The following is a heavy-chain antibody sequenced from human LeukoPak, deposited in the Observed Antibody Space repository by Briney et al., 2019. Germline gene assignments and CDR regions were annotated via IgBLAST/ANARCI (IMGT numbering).Heavy chain of an antibody. CDR3: ACGPAGDSGY. V-gene: IGHV4-38-2*01. Sequence: PSETLSLTCAVSGYSISSGYYWGWIRQPPGKGLEWIGSIYHSGSTYYNPSLKSRVTISADTSKNQFSLKLSSVTAADTAVYYCACGPAGDSGYWGQGTLVTVSS. J-gene: IGHJ4*02. CDR2: IYHSGST. CDR1: GYSISSGYY. D-gene: IGHD2-21*01.